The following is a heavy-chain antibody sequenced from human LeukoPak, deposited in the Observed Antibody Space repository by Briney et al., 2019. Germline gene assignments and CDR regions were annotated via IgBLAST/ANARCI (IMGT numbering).Heavy chain of an antibody. CDR3: AKMGTGSYLNWFDP. D-gene: IGHD3-10*01. CDR2: ISGSGGNT. Sequence: PGGSLRLSCAVSGYTFRDHYIDWVRQAPGKGLEWVSAISGSGGNTYYADSVKGRFTISRDNSKNTLYLQMNSLRAEDTAVYYCAKMGTGSYLNWFDPWGQGTLVTVSS. CDR1: GYTFRDHY. V-gene: IGHV3-23*01. J-gene: IGHJ5*02.